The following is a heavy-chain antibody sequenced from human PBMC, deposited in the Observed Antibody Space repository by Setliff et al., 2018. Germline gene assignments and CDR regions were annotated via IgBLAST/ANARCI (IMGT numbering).Heavy chain of an antibody. J-gene: IGHJ4*02. CDR2: VRSNSVGGTT. CDR1: GLTFADAW. CDR3: TGRTYGHQLGDY. V-gene: IGHV3-15*01. Sequence: GGSQRLSCTASGLTFADAWMNWVRQAPGKGLEWVARVRSNSVGGTTEYGAPVKGRFTISRDDSKDTVYLQMNDLKTEDTGVYYCTGRTYGHQLGDYWGRGTLVTVSS. D-gene: IGHD3-10*01.